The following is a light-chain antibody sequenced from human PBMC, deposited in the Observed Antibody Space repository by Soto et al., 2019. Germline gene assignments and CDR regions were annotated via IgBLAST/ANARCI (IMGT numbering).Light chain of an antibody. CDR2: GAS. Sequence: EIVKTQSPATLSVSPGERATLSCRASQSVSSDLAWYQQKPGQAPRLLIYGASTRATGIPARFSGSGSGTEFTLTISSLQSEDFAVYYCQQYNYWPPITFGQGTRLEIK. CDR1: QSVSSD. CDR3: QQYNYWPPIT. V-gene: IGKV3-15*01. J-gene: IGKJ5*01.